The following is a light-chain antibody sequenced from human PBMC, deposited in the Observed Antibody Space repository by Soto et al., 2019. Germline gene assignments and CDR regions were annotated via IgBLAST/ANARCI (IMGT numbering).Light chain of an antibody. V-gene: IGKV1-5*03. CDR1: QNINNW. CDR3: QQYVSLPIT. J-gene: IGKJ5*01. Sequence: DFQMTQSPSPLSASVGDRVPITCRASQNINNWLAWYQQKPGKAPKLLIYEASNLQSGVPSRFSGSGSGTEFILTISRVEPEDFAVYYCQQYVSLPITFGQGTRLEIK. CDR2: EAS.